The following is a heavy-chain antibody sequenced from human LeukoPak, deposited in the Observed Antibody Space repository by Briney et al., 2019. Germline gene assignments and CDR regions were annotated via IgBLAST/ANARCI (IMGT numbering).Heavy chain of an antibody. Sequence: PSETLSLTCTVSGVSISSYYWSWIRQPPGQGLEWVGYIYYSGSTNYNPSLKSRVTISADTSKNRFSLKLSSGTAADTAVYYCARGEIVVGSYYYYGMDVWGQGTTVTVSS. D-gene: IGHD2-21*01. CDR1: GVSISSYY. V-gene: IGHV4-59*01. J-gene: IGHJ6*02. CDR3: ARGEIVVGSYYYYGMDV. CDR2: IYYSGST.